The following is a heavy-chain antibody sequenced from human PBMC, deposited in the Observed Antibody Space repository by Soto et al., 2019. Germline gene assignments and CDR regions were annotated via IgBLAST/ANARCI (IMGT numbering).Heavy chain of an antibody. Sequence: SETLSLTCTVSGASIGSGDYYWSWIRQPPGKGLEWIGYIYSSGSTSYNPSLKSRLTISLDTYKNQFSLKLSSVTAADTAVYYCARDPEMMEDYYYGMDVWGQGTSVTVSS. V-gene: IGHV4-30-4*01. D-gene: IGHD1-1*01. CDR1: GASIGSGDYY. CDR3: ARDPEMMEDYYYGMDV. J-gene: IGHJ6*02. CDR2: IYSSGST.